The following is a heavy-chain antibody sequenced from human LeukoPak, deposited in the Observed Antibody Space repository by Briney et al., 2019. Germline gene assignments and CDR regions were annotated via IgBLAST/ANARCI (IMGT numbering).Heavy chain of an antibody. CDR1: GGPFSGYY. Sequence: SETLSLTCAVYGGPFSGYYWSWIRQPPGKGLEWIGEINHSGSTNYNPSLRSRVTISVDTSKNQFSLKLSSVTAADTAVYYCASFVVVPAAMVGGWFDPWGQGTLVTVSS. D-gene: IGHD2-2*01. CDR3: ASFVVVPAAMVGGWFDP. V-gene: IGHV4-34*01. J-gene: IGHJ5*02. CDR2: INHSGST.